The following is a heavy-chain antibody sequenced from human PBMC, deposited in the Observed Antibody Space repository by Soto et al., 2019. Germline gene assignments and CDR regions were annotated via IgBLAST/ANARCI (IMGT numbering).Heavy chain of an antibody. D-gene: IGHD6-6*01. J-gene: IGHJ5*02. CDR3: ARGSIAGSKGWFDP. CDR2: ISHTGST. Sequence: SETLSLTCAVSGGSITSGNSYSWSWIRQPPGKGLEWIGSISHTGSTSYNPSLKSRVTMSVDKSKNQFSLKLSSVTAADTAVYYCARGSIAGSKGWFDPWGQGTLVTVSS. V-gene: IGHV4-30-2*01. CDR1: GGSITSGNSYS.